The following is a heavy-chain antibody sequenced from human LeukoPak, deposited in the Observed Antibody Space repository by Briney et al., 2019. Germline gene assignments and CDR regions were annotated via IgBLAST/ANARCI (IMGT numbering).Heavy chain of an antibody. J-gene: IGHJ5*02. Sequence: GGSLRLSCAASGFTFSSYWMSWVRQAPGKGLEGVAHIKHDGSEKYYVDSVKGRFTISRDNAKNSLYLQMNSLRAEDTAVYYCARRLGLGFGEYSNNWFDPWGQGTLVTVSS. CDR3: ARRLGLGFGEYSNNWFDP. D-gene: IGHD3-10*01. CDR2: IKHDGSEK. CDR1: GFTFSSYW. V-gene: IGHV3-7*01.